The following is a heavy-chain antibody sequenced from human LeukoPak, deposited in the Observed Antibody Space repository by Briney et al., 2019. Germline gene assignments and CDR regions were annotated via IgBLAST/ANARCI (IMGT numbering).Heavy chain of an antibody. D-gene: IGHD6-13*01. V-gene: IGHV3-30*02. J-gene: IGHJ6*03. CDR2: IRYDGSNK. Sequence: PGGSLRLSCAASGFTFSSYGMHWVRQAPGKGLEWVAFIRYDGSNKYYADSVKGRFNISRDNSKNTLYLQMNRLRAEDTAVYYCAKGGRSSSWGSYYYYYMDVWGKGTTVTVSS. CDR3: AKGGRSSSWGSYYYYYMDV. CDR1: GFTFSSYG.